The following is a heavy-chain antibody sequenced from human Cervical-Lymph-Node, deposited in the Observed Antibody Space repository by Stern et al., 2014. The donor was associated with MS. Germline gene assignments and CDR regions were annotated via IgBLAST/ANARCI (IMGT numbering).Heavy chain of an antibody. CDR3: AREASVAAGLPPLDY. CDR1: GYTFTSYS. V-gene: IGHV7-4-1*02. CDR2: INTNSGSP. D-gene: IGHD6-13*01. Sequence: VQLVESGSELKKPGASVKVSCKTSGYTFTSYSMNWVRQAPGKGLEWLGWINTNSGSPTYAQGFTGRLVFSLDTSVSTAYLQISSLKAEDTGVYYCAREASVAAGLPPLDYWGQGTLVTVSS. J-gene: IGHJ4*02.